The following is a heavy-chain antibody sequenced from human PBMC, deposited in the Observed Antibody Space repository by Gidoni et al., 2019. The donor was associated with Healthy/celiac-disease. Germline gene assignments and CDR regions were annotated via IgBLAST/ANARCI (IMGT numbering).Heavy chain of an antibody. CDR1: GFTFSSYG. V-gene: IGHV3-33*01. CDR3: ARDRGVGYSGYRYYYGMDV. J-gene: IGHJ6*02. D-gene: IGHD5-12*01. CDR2: IWYDGSNK. Sequence: QVQLVESGGGVVQPGRSLRLSCAASGFTFSSYGMHWVRQAPGKGLEWVAGIWYDGSNKYYADSVKGRFTISRDNSKNTLYLQMNSLRAEDTAVYYCARDRGVGYSGYRYYYGMDVWGQGTTVTVSS.